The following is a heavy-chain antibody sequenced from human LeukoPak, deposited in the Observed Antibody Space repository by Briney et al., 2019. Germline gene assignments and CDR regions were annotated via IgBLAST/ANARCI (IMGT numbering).Heavy chain of an antibody. CDR1: GFTFSSYS. J-gene: IGHJ4*02. CDR2: ISSSSSYI. V-gene: IGHV3-21*01. CDR3: ARGDSGSYLFYY. Sequence: GGSLRLSCAASGFTFSSYSMNWVRQAPGKGLEWVSSISSSSSYIYYAGSVKGRFTISRDNAKNSLYLQMNSLRAEDTAVYYCARGDSGSYLFYYWGQGTLVTVSS. D-gene: IGHD1-26*01.